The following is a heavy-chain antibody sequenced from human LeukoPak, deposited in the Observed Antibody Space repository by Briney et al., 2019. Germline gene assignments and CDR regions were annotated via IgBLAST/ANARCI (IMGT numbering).Heavy chain of an antibody. D-gene: IGHD3-3*01. V-gene: IGHV1-18*01. CDR1: GYTFTSYG. J-gene: IGHJ4*02. CDR2: ISAYNGNT. CDR3: ARDNKGVIFGVPGY. Sequence: ASVKVSCKASGYTFTSYGISWVRQAPGQGLEWMGWISAYNGNTNYAQKLQGRVTMTTDTPTSTAYMELRSLRSDDTAVYYCARDNKGVIFGVPGYWGQGTLVTVSS.